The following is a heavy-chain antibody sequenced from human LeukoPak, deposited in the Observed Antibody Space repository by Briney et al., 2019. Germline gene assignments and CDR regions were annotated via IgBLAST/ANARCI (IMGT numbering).Heavy chain of an antibody. J-gene: IGHJ6*03. V-gene: IGHV1-69*13. D-gene: IGHD6-19*01. CDR3: ARASDGYSSGWESYYYMDV. CDR1: GGTFSSYA. CDR2: IIPIFGTA. Sequence: ASVKVSFKASGGTFSSYAISWVRQAPGQGLEWMGGIIPIFGTANYAQKFQGRVTITADESTSTAYMELSSLRSEDTAVYYCARASDGYSSGWESYYYMDVWGKGTTVTVS.